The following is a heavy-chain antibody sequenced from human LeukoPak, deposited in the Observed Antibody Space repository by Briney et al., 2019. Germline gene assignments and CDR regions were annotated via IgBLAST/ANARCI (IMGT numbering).Heavy chain of an antibody. V-gene: IGHV3-53*01. D-gene: IGHD3-3*01. Sequence: GGSLTLSCAASGFTVSSNYMRWVRNAPGKGLEWVSVIYSGGSTYYADPVKGRFTISRDNSKNTLYLQMNSLRAEDTAVYYCASAAYYDFWSGYYFSEYFQHWGQGTLVTVSS. CDR2: IYSGGST. CDR1: GFTVSSNY. CDR3: ASAAYYDFWSGYYFSEYFQH. J-gene: IGHJ1*01.